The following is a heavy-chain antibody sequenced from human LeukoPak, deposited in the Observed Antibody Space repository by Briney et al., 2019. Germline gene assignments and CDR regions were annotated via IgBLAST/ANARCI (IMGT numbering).Heavy chain of an antibody. J-gene: IGHJ4*02. CDR1: ESTAKTYY. CDR3: ATTSYDSAKRSDY. V-gene: IGHV3-53*01. D-gene: IGHD3-16*01. CDR2: SDSGGRT. Sequence: TRGSLRLSSAVSESTAKTYYMTTGRQAPGPGLEWVAVSDSGGRTDYGDSARGRCTISSYNAMNTSSLEMNNLKVEVTALYYCATTSYDSAKRSDYWGRGTLVTVSP.